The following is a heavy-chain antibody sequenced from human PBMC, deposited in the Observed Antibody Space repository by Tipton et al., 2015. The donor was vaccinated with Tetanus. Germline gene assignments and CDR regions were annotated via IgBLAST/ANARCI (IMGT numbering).Heavy chain of an antibody. D-gene: IGHD3-10*01. CDR2: IIPIFGTI. CDR1: GGSFSTYI. CDR3: ARSRGGTRTYYAIAF. Sequence: QLVQSGAEVKKPGSSVKVSCKVSGGSFSTYITSWVRQAPGQGLEWMGGIIPIFGTITYAQKFQGRVTITADKSTNTAYMELSSLTSEDTAVYYCARSRGGTRTYYAIAFWGQGTLVTVSS. V-gene: IGHV1-69*06. J-gene: IGHJ4*02.